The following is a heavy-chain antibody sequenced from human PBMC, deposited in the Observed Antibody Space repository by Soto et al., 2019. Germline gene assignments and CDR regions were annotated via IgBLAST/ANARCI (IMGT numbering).Heavy chain of an antibody. V-gene: IGHV1-8*01. CDR2: MNPNSGNT. Sequence: ASVKVSCKASGYTFTSYDINWVRQATGQGLEWMGWMNPNSGNTGYAQKFQGRVTMTRNTSISTAYMELSSLRSEDTAVYYCARVPNPKHIVVVPAAKQRNYYYYYMDVWGKGTTVTVSS. CDR3: ARVPNPKHIVVVPAAKQRNYYYYYMDV. CDR1: GYTFTSYD. D-gene: IGHD2-2*01. J-gene: IGHJ6*03.